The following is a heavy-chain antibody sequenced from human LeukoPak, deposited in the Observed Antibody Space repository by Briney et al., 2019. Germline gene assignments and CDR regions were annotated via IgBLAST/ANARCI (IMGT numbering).Heavy chain of an antibody. J-gene: IGHJ4*02. CDR1: GFSFSSYE. D-gene: IGHD2-15*01. Sequence: PGGSLRLSCAASGFSFSSYEMNWVRQAPGKGLEWVSYISGSGTTIYYADSVKGRFTISRDNSKNTLYLQMNSLRAEDTAVYYCARDSFAVVVAASNFDYWGQGTLVTVSS. CDR3: ARDSFAVVVAASNFDY. CDR2: ISGSGTTI. V-gene: IGHV3-48*03.